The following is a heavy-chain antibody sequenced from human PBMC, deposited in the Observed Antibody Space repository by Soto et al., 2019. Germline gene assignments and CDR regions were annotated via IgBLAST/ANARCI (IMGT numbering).Heavy chain of an antibody. D-gene: IGHD6-19*01. CDR3: ATHVQWLVTFDY. CDR1: GGSISSYY. CDR2: IYYSGST. J-gene: IGHJ4*02. V-gene: IGHV4-59*08. Sequence: QVQLQESGPGLVKPSETLSLTCTVSGGSISSYYWSWIRQPPGKGLEWIGYIYYSGSTNYNPSLKSRVVIAVYTSKNQFSLKQSSVTAAETVVYYCATHVQWLVTFDYWGQGTLVTVSS.